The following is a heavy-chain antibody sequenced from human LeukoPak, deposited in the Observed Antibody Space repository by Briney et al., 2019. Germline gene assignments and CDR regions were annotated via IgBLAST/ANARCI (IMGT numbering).Heavy chain of an antibody. D-gene: IGHD2-15*01. CDR3: ARTPPYCFGGSCYLNY. CDR2: MSPNSGNT. CDR1: GYTFTNFD. V-gene: IGHV1-8*01. J-gene: IGHJ4*02. Sequence: ASVKVSCKASGYTFTNFDINWVRQATGQGLEWMGWMSPNSGNTGYAQRFLGRVTMTRNTSISTAYMELSSLRSDDMAVYYCARTPPYCFGGSCYLNYWGQGSLVTVSS.